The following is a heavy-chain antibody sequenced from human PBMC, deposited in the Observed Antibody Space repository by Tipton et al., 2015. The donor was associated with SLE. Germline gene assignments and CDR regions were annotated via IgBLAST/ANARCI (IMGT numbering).Heavy chain of an antibody. J-gene: IGHJ4*02. D-gene: IGHD4-17*01. Sequence: QSGAEVKKPGSSVKVSCRASGGTFSSYAMSWVRQAPGQGLEWMGGIIPILGTANYAQKFQGRVTITTDGPTRTVYMELSSLRSEDTAVYYCARHEYGDLGDFDYWGQGTRVTVSS. CDR3: ARHEYGDLGDFDY. CDR1: GGTFSSYA. CDR2: IIPILGTA. V-gene: IGHV1-69*05.